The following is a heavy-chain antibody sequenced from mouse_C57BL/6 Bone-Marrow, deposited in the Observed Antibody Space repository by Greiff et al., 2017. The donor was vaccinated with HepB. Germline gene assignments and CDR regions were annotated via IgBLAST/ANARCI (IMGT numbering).Heavy chain of an antibody. D-gene: IGHD4-1*01. J-gene: IGHJ2*01. V-gene: IGHV1-59*01. CDR1: GYTFTSYW. Sequence: VQLQQPGAELVRPGTSVKLSCKASGYTFTSYWMHWVKQRPGQGLEWIGVIDPSDSYTNYNQKFKGKATLTVDTSSSTAYMRLSSLTSEDSAVYYCARTGTHYFDYWGQGTTLTVSS. CDR2: IDPSDSYT. CDR3: ARTGTHYFDY.